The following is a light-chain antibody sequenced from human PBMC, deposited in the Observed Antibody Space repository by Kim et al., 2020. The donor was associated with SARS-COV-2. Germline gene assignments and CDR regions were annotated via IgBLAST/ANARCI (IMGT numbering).Light chain of an antibody. V-gene: IGKV3-15*01. CDR3: QQYNNWPSWT. CDR1: QSVSSN. J-gene: IGKJ1*01. CDR2: GAS. Sequence: EIVMTQSPATLSVSPGERATLSCRASQSVSSNLAWYQQKPGQAPRLLIYGASTRATGIPARFSCSGSGTEFTLTISSLQSEDFAVYYCQQYNNWPSWTFGQGTKVDIK.